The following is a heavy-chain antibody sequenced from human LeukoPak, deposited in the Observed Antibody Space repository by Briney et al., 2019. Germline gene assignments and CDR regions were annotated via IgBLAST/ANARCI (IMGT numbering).Heavy chain of an antibody. CDR3: ARDSPYPIAVAGTFDY. Sequence: GGSLRLSCAASGFTFDDYGMSWVRQAPGKGLEWVSGINWNGGSTGYADSVKGRFTISRDNAKNSLYLQMNSLRAEDTALYHCARDSPYPIAVAGTFDYWGQGTLVTVSS. CDR2: INWNGGST. V-gene: IGHV3-20*01. J-gene: IGHJ4*02. D-gene: IGHD6-19*01. CDR1: GFTFDDYG.